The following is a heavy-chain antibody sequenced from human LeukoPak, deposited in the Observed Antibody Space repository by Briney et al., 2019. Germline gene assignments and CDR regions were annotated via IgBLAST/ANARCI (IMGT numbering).Heavy chain of an antibody. CDR2: IIPIFGTA. Sequence: ASVKVSCKASGGTFSSYAISWVRQAPGQGLEWMGGIIPIFGTANYAQKFQGRVTITTDESTSTAYMELSSLRSEDTAVYYCARSPGYSYGCDYWGQGTLVTVSS. CDR3: ARSPGYSYGCDY. D-gene: IGHD5-18*01. V-gene: IGHV1-69*05. J-gene: IGHJ4*02. CDR1: GGTFSSYA.